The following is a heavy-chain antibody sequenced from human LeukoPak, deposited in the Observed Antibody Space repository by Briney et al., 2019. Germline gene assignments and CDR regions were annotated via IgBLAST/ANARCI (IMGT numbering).Heavy chain of an antibody. D-gene: IGHD1-26*01. V-gene: IGHV5-51*01. Sequence: GESLKISCKGSGYSFTSYWIGWVRQMPGKGLEWMGIIYPGDSDTRYSPSFQGQVTISADKSISTAYLQWSSLKASDTAMYYCARATHHYYYYMDVWGKGTTVTVSS. J-gene: IGHJ6*03. CDR2: IYPGDSDT. CDR1: GYSFTSYW. CDR3: ARATHHYYYYMDV.